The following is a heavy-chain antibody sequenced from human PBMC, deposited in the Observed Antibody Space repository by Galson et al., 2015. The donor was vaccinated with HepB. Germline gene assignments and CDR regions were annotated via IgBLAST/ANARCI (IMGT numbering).Heavy chain of an antibody. CDR2: ISGSGGST. CDR3: AKDFTAVELRLAWVAGGFDY. V-gene: IGHV3-23*01. CDR1: GFTFSSYA. Sequence: SLRLSCAASGFTFSSYAMSWVRQAPGKGLEWVSAISGSGGSTYYADSVKGRFTISRDNSKNTLYLQMNSLRAEDTAVYYCAKDFTAVELRLAWVAGGFDYWGQGTLVTVSS. D-gene: IGHD3-3*02. J-gene: IGHJ4*02.